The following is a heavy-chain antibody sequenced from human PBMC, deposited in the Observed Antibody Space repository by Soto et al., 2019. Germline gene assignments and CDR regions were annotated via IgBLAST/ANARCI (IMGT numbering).Heavy chain of an antibody. CDR1: GFTFSKYG. D-gene: IGHD3-10*01. J-gene: IGHJ4*02. CDR3: TRCQGLGSDQNFDY. CDR2: IWYDGSKK. Sequence: GGSLRLSCAASGFTFSKYGMHWVRQAPGKGLEWVAVIWYDGSKKYYVDSVKGRFTISRDNSKNTLYLQMSSLRAEDTAVYYCTRCQGLGSDQNFDYWGQGTLVTVSS. V-gene: IGHV3-33*01.